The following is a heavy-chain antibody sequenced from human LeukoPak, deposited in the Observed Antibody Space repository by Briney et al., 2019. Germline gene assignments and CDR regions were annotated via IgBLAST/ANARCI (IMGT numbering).Heavy chain of an antibody. CDR2: ISSSSSYI. CDR1: GFAVSSNH. V-gene: IGHV3-21*01. Sequence: GGSLRLSCAASGFAVSSNHMNWVRQAPGKGLEWVSSISSSSSYIYYADSVKGRFTISRDNAKNSLYLQMNSLRAEDTAVYYCARDLSVGSSLGDLDPWGQGTLVTVSS. J-gene: IGHJ5*02. CDR3: ARDLSVGSSLGDLDP. D-gene: IGHD6-13*01.